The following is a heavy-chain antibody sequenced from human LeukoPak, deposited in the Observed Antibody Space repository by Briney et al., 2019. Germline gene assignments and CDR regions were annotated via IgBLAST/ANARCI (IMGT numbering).Heavy chain of an antibody. J-gene: IGHJ4*02. Sequence: PGGSLRLSCAASGFTFSSYAMSWVRQAPGKGLEWVSAISGSGGSTYYADSVKGRFTISRDNSKNTLYLQMNSLRAEDTAVYYCAIAVVVVPAAIPANAPVDYWGQGTLVTVSS. V-gene: IGHV3-23*01. CDR3: AIAVVVVPAAIPANAPVDY. CDR2: ISGSGGST. D-gene: IGHD2-2*01. CDR1: GFTFSSYA.